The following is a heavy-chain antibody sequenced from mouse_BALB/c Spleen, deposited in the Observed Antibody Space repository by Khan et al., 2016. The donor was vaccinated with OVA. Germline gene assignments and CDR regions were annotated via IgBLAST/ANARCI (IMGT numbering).Heavy chain of an antibody. Sequence: EAELVESGGGLVQPGGSLKLSCAASGFTFSSNTMSWVRQTPEKRLEWVAYITNGGGNTYYPDTVKGRFTISRDNAKNTLYLQMSSLKSEDTAMYYCARIPTFITTALDYWGQGTSVTVSS. J-gene: IGHJ4*01. D-gene: IGHD1-2*01. CDR1: GFTFSSNT. CDR2: ITNGGGNT. CDR3: ARIPTFITTALDY. V-gene: IGHV5-12-2*01.